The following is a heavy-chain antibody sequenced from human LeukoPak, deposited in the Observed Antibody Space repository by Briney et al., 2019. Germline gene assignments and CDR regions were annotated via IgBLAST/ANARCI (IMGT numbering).Heavy chain of an antibody. J-gene: IGHJ5*02. D-gene: IGHD2-15*01. CDR2: ISGSDTRT. Sequence: GGSLRLSCAASGFTFSTYATAWVREAPGRGLEWVSTISGSDTRTFYADSVKGRFTISRDNSRNTLYLQMNSLRAEDTGIYYCSKDFLERHWSGGSCYTSNWFDPWGQGTLVTVSS. CDR3: SKDFLERHWSGGSCYTSNWFDP. CDR1: GFTFSTYA. V-gene: IGHV3-23*01.